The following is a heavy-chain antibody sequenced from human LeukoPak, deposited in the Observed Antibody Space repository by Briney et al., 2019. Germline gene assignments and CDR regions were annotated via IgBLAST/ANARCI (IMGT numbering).Heavy chain of an antibody. Sequence: GGSLRLSCAASGFTFSSYAMHWVRQAPGKGLEWVAVISYDGSNKYYADSVKGRFTISRDNSKNTLYLQMNSLRAEDTAVYYCARVWQQLVLDAFDIWGQGTMVTVSS. CDR2: ISYDGSNK. D-gene: IGHD6-13*01. J-gene: IGHJ3*02. V-gene: IGHV3-30*04. CDR1: GFTFSSYA. CDR3: ARVWQQLVLDAFDI.